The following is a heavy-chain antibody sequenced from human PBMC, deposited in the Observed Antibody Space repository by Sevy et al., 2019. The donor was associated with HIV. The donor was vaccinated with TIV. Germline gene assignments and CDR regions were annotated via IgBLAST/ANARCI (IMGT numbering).Heavy chain of an antibody. D-gene: IGHD2-15*01. CDR1: GFTFSSYA. Sequence: GGSLRLSCAASGFTFSSYAMSWVRQAPGKGLEWVSAISGSGGSTYYADSVKGRFTISRDNSKNTLYLQMNSLRAEDTAVYYCAKDSRIVVVLSPATFDYWGQGTLVTVSS. CDR2: ISGSGGST. J-gene: IGHJ4*02. CDR3: AKDSRIVVVLSPATFDY. V-gene: IGHV3-23*01.